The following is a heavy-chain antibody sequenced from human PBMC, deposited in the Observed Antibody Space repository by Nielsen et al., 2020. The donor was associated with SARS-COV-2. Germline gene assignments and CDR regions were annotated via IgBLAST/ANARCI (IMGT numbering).Heavy chain of an antibody. V-gene: IGHV3-49*03. Sequence: GESLKISCTASGFTFGDYALSWFRQAPGKGLEWVGFIRGKAYGATLQYAASVKGRFTISRDDSTSIAYLQMNSLKTEDTAVYFCTRGLRNVDSWGQGTLVIVSS. CDR3: TRGLRNVDS. CDR2: IRGKAYGATL. J-gene: IGHJ4*02. CDR1: GFTFGDYA.